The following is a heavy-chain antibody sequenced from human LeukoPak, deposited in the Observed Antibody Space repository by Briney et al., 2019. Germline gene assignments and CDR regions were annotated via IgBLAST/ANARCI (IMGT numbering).Heavy chain of an antibody. CDR1: GFTFSSYS. J-gene: IGHJ4*02. CDR2: ISGTGATT. CDR3: AKEDY. Sequence: VGSLRLSCAASGFTFSSYSMTWVRQAPGKGLEWVSTISGTGATTFYAHSVKGRFTISRDNSNSTLSLQLNRLRAEDTAIYYCAKEDYWGQGTLVTVSS. V-gene: IGHV3-23*01.